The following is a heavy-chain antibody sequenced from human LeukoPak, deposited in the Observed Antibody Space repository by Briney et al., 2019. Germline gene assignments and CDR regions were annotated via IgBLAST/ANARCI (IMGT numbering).Heavy chain of an antibody. CDR1: GFTFSGYS. D-gene: IGHD6-19*01. CDR2: ISSSSTTI. Sequence: PGGSLRLSCAASGFTFSGYSMSWVRQAPGKGLEWLSYISSSSTTIYYADSVKGRFTISRDNAKNSLYLQMNSLRAEDTAVYYCARDRATHSSGWPLGAFDIWGQGTMVTVSS. CDR3: ARDRATHSSGWPLGAFDI. V-gene: IGHV3-48*01. J-gene: IGHJ3*02.